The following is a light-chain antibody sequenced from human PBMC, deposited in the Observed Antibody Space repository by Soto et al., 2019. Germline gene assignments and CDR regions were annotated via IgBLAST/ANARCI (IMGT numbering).Light chain of an antibody. J-gene: IGKJ5*01. CDR3: QQYEDIPPT. Sequence: DIQMTQSPSSLTASVGDSVTITCQASRDITNYLNWYQHKPGKAPKLLIYDASNLEPGVPSRFSGRGSGRDFTFTISSLQPEDTATYYCQQYEDIPPTFGQGTRLDIK. V-gene: IGKV1-33*01. CDR1: RDITNY. CDR2: DAS.